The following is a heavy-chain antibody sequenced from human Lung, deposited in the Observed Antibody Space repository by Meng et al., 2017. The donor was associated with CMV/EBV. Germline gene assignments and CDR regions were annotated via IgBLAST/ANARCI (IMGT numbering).Heavy chain of an antibody. CDR1: GYSISSGYY. D-gene: IGHD4-11*01. CDR2: IYHSGST. CDR3: ARSSSTVFWFDP. V-gene: IGHV4-38-2*02. J-gene: IGHJ5*02. Sequence: SXTVSGYSISSGYYWGWIRQPPGKGLEWIGSIYHSGSTYYNPSLKSRVTISVDTSKNQLSLKVSSVTAADTAVYHCARSSSTVFWFDPWGQGTXVTVSS.